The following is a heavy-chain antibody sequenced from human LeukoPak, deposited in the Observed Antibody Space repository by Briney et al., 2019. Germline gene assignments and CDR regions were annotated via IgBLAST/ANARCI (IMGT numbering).Heavy chain of an antibody. CDR3: ARGDYDSRENWFDP. J-gene: IGHJ5*02. Sequence: SVEVSCKASGGTFSSYAISWVRQAPGQGLEWMGGIIPIFGTANYAQKFQGRVTITADESTSTAYMELSSLRSEDTAVYYCARGDYDSRENWFDPWGQGTLVTVSS. V-gene: IGHV1-69*13. D-gene: IGHD3-22*01. CDR2: IIPIFGTA. CDR1: GGTFSSYA.